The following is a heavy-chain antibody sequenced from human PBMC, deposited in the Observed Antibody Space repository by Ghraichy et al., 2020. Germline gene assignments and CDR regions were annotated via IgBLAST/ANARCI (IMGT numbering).Heavy chain of an antibody. D-gene: IGHD3-9*01. CDR1: GGTFSSYA. CDR2: IIPILGIA. J-gene: IGHJ3*02. V-gene: IGHV1-69*04. CDR3: ARAPRQYFDWSDAFDI. Sequence: SVKVSCKASGGTFSSYAISWVRQAPGQGLEWMGRIIPILGIANYAQKFQGRVTITADKSTSTAYMELSSLRSEDTAVYYCARAPRQYFDWSDAFDIWGQGTMVTVSS.